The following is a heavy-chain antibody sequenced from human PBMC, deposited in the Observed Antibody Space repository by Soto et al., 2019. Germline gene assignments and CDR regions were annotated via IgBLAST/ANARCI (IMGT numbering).Heavy chain of an antibody. CDR2: IYHDGTT. J-gene: IGHJ5*02. V-gene: IGHV4-61*01. D-gene: IGHD3-3*01. Sequence: SETLSLTCTVSGDSVSSDSYYWSWIRQSPGKGLEWIGYIYHDGTTSYNPSLQSRVTMSINTSKNQFSLQLSSVTAADSAIYYCAREGGVLRLSNWLDPWGQGTLVT. CDR3: AREGGVLRLSNWLDP. CDR1: GDSVSSDSYY.